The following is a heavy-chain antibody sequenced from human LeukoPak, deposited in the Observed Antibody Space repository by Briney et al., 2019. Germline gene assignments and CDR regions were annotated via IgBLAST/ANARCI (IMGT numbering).Heavy chain of an antibody. CDR3: ARFPNWNDVRPFDY. CDR1: GYTFTGYY. CDR2: INPNSGGT. V-gene: IGHV1-2*02. D-gene: IGHD1-1*01. J-gene: IGHJ4*02. Sequence: GASVKVSCKASGYTFTGYYMHWVRQAPGQGLEWMGWINPNSGGTNYAQKFQGRVTMTRDTSISTAYMELSRLRSDDTAVYYCARFPNWNDVRPFDYWGQGTLVTVSS.